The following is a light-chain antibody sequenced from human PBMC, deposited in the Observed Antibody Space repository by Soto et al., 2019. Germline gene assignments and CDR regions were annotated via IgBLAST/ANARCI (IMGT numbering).Light chain of an antibody. Sequence: DIQMTQSPSTLSASVGDRVTITCRASQSISSWLAWYQQKPGKAPKLLIYAASSLQSGVPSRFSGSGSGTDFTLIISSLQPEDFATYYCQQSYSTPLTFGGGTKVDIK. J-gene: IGKJ4*01. CDR1: QSISSW. CDR2: AAS. V-gene: IGKV1-39*01. CDR3: QQSYSTPLT.